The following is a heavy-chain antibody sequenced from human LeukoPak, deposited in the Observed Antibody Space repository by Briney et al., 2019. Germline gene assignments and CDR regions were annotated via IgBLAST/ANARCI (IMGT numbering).Heavy chain of an antibody. Sequence: PGGSLRLSCAASGFTFSSYAMHWVRHTPGKGLEWEAVVSKDGSNKFYANSVKGRFTISRDNSKNTLFLQMNSLRPEDTAMYYCARDGGIAVAGSIDYWGQETLVIVSS. CDR2: VSKDGSNK. CDR1: GFTFSSYA. V-gene: IGHV3-30-3*01. CDR3: ARDGGIAVAGSIDY. D-gene: IGHD6-19*01. J-gene: IGHJ4*02.